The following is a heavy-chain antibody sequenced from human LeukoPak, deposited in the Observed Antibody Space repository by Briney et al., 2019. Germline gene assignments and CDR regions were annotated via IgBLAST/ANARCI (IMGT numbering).Heavy chain of an antibody. D-gene: IGHD5-12*01. Sequence: GGSLRLSCAASGFTFSSYSMNWVRQAPGKGLEWVSSISSSSSYIYYADSVEGRFTISRDNAKNSLYLQMNSLRAEDTAVYYCAREGVATKTRAIGYYFDYWGQGTLVTVSS. J-gene: IGHJ4*02. CDR1: GFTFSSYS. CDR2: ISSSSSYI. V-gene: IGHV3-21*01. CDR3: AREGVATKTRAIGYYFDY.